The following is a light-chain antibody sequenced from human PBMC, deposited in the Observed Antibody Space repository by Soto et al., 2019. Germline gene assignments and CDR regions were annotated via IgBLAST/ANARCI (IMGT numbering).Light chain of an antibody. CDR3: QKLHNFPLT. Sequence: DIQMTQSPSAMSASVGDKVTITCRASQVISNYLVWFQQKPGKVPKRLIYAASTLQSGAPSRFSGSGYGTEFTLTISSLQPDDFASYYCQKLHNFPLTFGQGTRLEIK. J-gene: IGKJ5*01. CDR1: QVISNY. V-gene: IGKV1-17*03. CDR2: AAS.